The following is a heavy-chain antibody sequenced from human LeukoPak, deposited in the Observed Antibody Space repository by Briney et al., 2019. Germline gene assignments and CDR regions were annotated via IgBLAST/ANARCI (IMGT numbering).Heavy chain of an antibody. CDR1: GFTFSSYS. Sequence: GGSLRLSCAASGFTFSSYSMNWVRQAPGKGLEWVSSISSSSSYIYYADSVKGRFTISRDNAKNSLYLQMNSLRAEDTAVYYCAKGGAGLSFDLWGRGTLVTVSS. D-gene: IGHD3-10*01. J-gene: IGHJ2*01. V-gene: IGHV3-21*04. CDR2: ISSSSSYI. CDR3: AKGGAGLSFDL.